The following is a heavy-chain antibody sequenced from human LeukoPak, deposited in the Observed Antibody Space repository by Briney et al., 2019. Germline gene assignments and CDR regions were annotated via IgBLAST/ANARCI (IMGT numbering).Heavy chain of an antibody. Sequence: PGGSLRLSCAASGFTFSSYGMHWVRQAPGKGLEWVAVISYDGSNKYYADSVKGRFTISRDNSKNTLYLQMNSLRAEDTAVYYCGKDIDYDSSGPDYWGQGTLVTVSS. CDR1: GFTFSSYG. V-gene: IGHV3-30*18. J-gene: IGHJ4*02. D-gene: IGHD3-22*01. CDR2: ISYDGSNK. CDR3: GKDIDYDSSGPDY.